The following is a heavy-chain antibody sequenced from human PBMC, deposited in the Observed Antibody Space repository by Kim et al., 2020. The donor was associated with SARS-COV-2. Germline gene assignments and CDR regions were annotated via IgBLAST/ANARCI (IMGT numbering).Heavy chain of an antibody. Sequence: ASVKVSCKASGYTFTGYYMHWVRQAPGQGLEWMGWINPNSGGTNYAQKFQGRVTMTRDTSISTAYMELSRLRSDDTAVYYCAREDTTCSSTSCYDRQYNWFDPWGQGTLVTVSS. CDR1: GYTFTGYY. D-gene: IGHD2-2*01. V-gene: IGHV1-2*02. CDR3: AREDTTCSSTSCYDRQYNWFDP. J-gene: IGHJ5*02. CDR2: INPNSGGT.